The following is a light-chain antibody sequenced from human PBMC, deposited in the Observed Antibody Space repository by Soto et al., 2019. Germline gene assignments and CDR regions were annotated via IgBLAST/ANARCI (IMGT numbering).Light chain of an antibody. Sequence: EIVLTPSPATLSLSPGERATLPCRASQSISNSLAWYQQTPGQAPRLLIYGASTRATGIPARFSGSGSGTEFTLTISSLEPEDFAVYYCQQRSNWPTTFGQGTRLEIK. J-gene: IGKJ5*01. CDR1: QSISNS. CDR3: QQRSNWPTT. V-gene: IGKV3-11*01. CDR2: GAS.